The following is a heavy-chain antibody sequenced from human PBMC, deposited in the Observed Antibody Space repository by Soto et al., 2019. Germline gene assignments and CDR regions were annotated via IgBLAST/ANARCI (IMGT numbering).Heavy chain of an antibody. J-gene: IGHJ3*02. Sequence: GASVKVSCKASGGTFSSYAISWVRQAPGQGLEWMGGIIPIFGTANYAQKFQGRVTITADESTSTAYMELSSLRSEDTAVYYCARETTVTPRGAFDIWGQGTMVTVSS. CDR3: ARETTVTPRGAFDI. D-gene: IGHD4-17*01. V-gene: IGHV1-69*13. CDR2: IIPIFGTA. CDR1: GGTFSSYA.